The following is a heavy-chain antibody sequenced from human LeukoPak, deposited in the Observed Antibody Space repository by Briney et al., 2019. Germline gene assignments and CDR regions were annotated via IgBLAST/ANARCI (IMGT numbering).Heavy chain of an antibody. CDR2: ISSGSDYI. V-gene: IGHV3-21*06. CDR1: GFIFTYYN. J-gene: IGHJ4*02. Sequence: GGSLRLSCSASGFIFTYYNMNWVRQAPGKGLEWVSSISSGSDYIDYADSVRGRFTISRDNAESSLYLQMSSLSAEDTAVYYCARLDESEGDYWGQGTLVTVSS. CDR3: ARLDESEGDY.